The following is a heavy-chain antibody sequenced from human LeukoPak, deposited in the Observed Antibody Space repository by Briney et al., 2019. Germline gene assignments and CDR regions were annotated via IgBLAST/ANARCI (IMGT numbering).Heavy chain of an antibody. CDR2: INPNSGGT. D-gene: IGHD3-16*02. CDR3: AREVDYDYVWGSYRPGYNWFDP. V-gene: IGHV1-2*02. J-gene: IGHJ5*02. Sequence: GASVTVSCTASGYTFTGYYMHWVRQAPGQGLEWMGWINPNSGGTNYAQKFQGRVTMTRDTSISTAYMELSRLRSDDTAVYYCAREVDYDYVWGSYRPGYNWFDPWGQGTLVTVSS. CDR1: GYTFTGYY.